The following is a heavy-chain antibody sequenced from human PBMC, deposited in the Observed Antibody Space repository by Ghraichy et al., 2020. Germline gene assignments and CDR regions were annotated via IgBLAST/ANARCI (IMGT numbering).Heavy chain of an antibody. CDR3: ARGYDTPLYGMDV. D-gene: IGHD3-22*01. J-gene: IGHJ6*02. CDR1: GGSFSDYY. V-gene: IGHV4-34*01. CDR2: INHSGST. Sequence: SENLSLTCAVYGGSFSDYYWTWIRQPPGKGPEWIGEINHSGSTNYNPSLKSRVTISVDTSKNQFSLKLSSVTAADTAVYYCARGYDTPLYGMDVWGQGTTVTVSS.